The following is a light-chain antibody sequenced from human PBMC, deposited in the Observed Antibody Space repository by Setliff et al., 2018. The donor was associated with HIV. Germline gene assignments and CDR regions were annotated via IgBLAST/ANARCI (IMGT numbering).Light chain of an antibody. CDR1: ALSNEY. Sequence: SYELTQPPSVSVSPGQTATITCSGDALSNEYAYWYQQKPGQAPVLVIYKDSERPSGIPERFSGSSSGTTVTLTISGVQAEDEADYYCQSADSSGTYVFGTGTKVTVL. CDR3: QSADSSGTYV. J-gene: IGLJ1*01. CDR2: KDS. V-gene: IGLV3-25*03.